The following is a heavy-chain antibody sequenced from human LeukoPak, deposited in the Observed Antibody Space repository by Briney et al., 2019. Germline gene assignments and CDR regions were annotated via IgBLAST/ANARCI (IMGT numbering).Heavy chain of an antibody. D-gene: IGHD3-10*01. CDR1: GFTFDDYG. J-gene: IGHJ4*02. CDR2: INWNGGST. Sequence: PGGSLRLSCAASGFTFDDYGMSCVRQAPGKGLEWVSGINWNGGSTGYADSVKGRFTISRDNAKNSLYLQMNSLRAEDTALYYCARGEDGSGSYYTYFDYWGQGTLVTVSS. V-gene: IGHV3-20*04. CDR3: ARGEDGSGSYYTYFDY.